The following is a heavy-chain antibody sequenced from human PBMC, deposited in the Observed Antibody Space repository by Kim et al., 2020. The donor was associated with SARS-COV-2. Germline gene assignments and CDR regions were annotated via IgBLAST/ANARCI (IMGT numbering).Heavy chain of an antibody. D-gene: IGHD1-26*01. J-gene: IGHJ4*02. CDR3: ARVDSGSYY. V-gene: IGHV3-11*04. CDR2: STI. Sequence: STIYYGDSVKGRFTISRDNAKNSLYLQMNSLRAEDTAVYYCARVDSGSYYWGQGTLVTVSS.